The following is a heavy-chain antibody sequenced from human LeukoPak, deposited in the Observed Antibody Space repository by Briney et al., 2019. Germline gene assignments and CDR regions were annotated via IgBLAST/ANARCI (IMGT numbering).Heavy chain of an antibody. Sequence: SETLSLTCAVYGGSFSGYYWRWVRQPPGKGLEGIGEINHSGSTNYKPSLTSRVTISVDTSKNQFSLKLSSVTAADTAVYYCARGSLLWFGELPTDYWGQGTLVTVSS. D-gene: IGHD3-10*01. CDR2: INHSGST. CDR1: GGSFSGYY. J-gene: IGHJ4*02. V-gene: IGHV4-34*01. CDR3: ARGSLLWFGELPTDY.